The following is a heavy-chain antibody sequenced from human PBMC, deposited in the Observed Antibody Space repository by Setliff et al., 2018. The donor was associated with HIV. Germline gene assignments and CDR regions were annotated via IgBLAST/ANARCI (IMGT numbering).Heavy chain of an antibody. J-gene: IGHJ4*02. D-gene: IGHD6-6*01. CDR3: ARVPYSSSWGTFDY. CDR2: INHSGTT. Sequence: SETLSLTCTVYGGSFSDYYWSWIRQPPGKGLEWIGEINHSGTTIYSPSLKSRVTMSVDTSKNQFSLKLSSVTAADTAVYYCARVPYSSSWGTFDYWGQGTLVTVSS. CDR1: GGSFSDYY. V-gene: IGHV4-34*01.